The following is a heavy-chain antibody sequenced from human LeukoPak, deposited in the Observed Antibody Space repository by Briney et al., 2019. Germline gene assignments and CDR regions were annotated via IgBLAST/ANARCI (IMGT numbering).Heavy chain of an antibody. J-gene: IGHJ3*02. CDR3: ARERGSAYSYGYVANAFDI. Sequence: GGSLRLSCAASGFTFSSYWMSWVRQAPGKGLEWVANIKQDGSEKYYVDSVKGRFTISRDNAKNSLYLQMNSLRAEDTAVYYCARERGSAYSYGYVANAFDIWGQGTMVTVSS. V-gene: IGHV3-7*01. D-gene: IGHD5-18*01. CDR1: GFTFSSYW. CDR2: IKQDGSEK.